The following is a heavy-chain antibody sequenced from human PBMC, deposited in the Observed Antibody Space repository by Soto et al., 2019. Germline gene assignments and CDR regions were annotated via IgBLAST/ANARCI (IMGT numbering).Heavy chain of an antibody. V-gene: IGHV4-30-4*01. D-gene: IGHD1-26*01. Sequence: QVQLQESGPGLVKPSQTLSLTCTVSGGSISSGDYYWSWIRQPPGKGLEWIGYIYYSGSTYYNPSLKSRVTISVDTSKNQSSLKLSSGTAADTAVYYCARAEGEADYYYYGMDVWGQGTTVTVSS. CDR3: ARAEGEADYYYYGMDV. J-gene: IGHJ6*02. CDR2: IYYSGST. CDR1: GGSISSGDYY.